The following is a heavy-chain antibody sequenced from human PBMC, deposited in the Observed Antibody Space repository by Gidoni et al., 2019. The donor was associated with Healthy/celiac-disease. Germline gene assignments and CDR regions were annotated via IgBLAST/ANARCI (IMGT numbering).Heavy chain of an antibody. D-gene: IGHD2-2*01. CDR3: ARLYQLLGFDP. V-gene: IGHV1-69*02. J-gene: IGHJ5*02. CDR2: IIPILGRA. CDR1: GGTFSSYT. Sequence: QVQLVQSGAEVKKPGSSVKVSCKASGGTFSSYTSSWVRQAPGQGLEWRGRIIPILGRANYEQKFQGRVMITADKSTSTAYMELSSLRSEDTAVYYCARLYQLLGFDPWGQGTLVTVSS.